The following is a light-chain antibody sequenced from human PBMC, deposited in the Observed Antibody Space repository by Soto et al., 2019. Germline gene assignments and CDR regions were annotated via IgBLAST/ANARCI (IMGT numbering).Light chain of an antibody. CDR1: SSDVGGYLY. Sequence: QSALTQPPSASGSPGQSVTISCTGTSSDVGGYLYVSWYQQHPGKAPKLMIFEVTKRPSGVPDRFSGSKSGNTASLTVSGLQAEDEANYYCRSYAGSNTVLFGGGTKLTVL. CDR3: RSYAGSNTVL. V-gene: IGLV2-8*01. CDR2: EVT. J-gene: IGLJ2*01.